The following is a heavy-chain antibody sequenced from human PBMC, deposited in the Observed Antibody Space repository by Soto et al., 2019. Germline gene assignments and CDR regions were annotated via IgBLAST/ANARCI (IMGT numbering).Heavy chain of an antibody. D-gene: IGHD5-12*01. CDR2: IDWDDDK. CDR3: ARTPARARGYSGYDFDYFDY. J-gene: IGHJ4*02. CDR1: GFSLSTSGMC. Sequence: SGPTLVNPTQTLTLTCTFSGFSLSTSGMCVSWIRQPPGKALEWLALIDWDDDKYYSTSLKTRLTISKDTSKNQVVLTMTNMDPVDTATYYCARTPARARGYSGYDFDYFDYWGQGTLVTVSS. V-gene: IGHV2-70*01.